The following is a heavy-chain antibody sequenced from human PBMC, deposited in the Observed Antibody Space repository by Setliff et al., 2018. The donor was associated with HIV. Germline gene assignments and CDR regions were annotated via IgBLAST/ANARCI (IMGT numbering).Heavy chain of an antibody. J-gene: IGHJ4*02. CDR3: TGGPPFAY. Sequence: LSLTCTVSGGSFIGSSFQSTWIRQTPGKGLEWIADIAYSGTTMYTNYNPSLESRVIVSEDTSRDQFFLKLTSVTADDTAIYYCTGGPPFAYWGQGLLVTVSS. CDR2: IAYSGTTMYT. V-gene: IGHV4-39*07. CDR1: GGSFIGSSFQ.